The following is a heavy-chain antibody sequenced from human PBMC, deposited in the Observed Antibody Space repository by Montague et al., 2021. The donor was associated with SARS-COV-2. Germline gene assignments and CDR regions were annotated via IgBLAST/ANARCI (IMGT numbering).Heavy chain of an antibody. V-gene: IGHV4-59*08. Sequence: SETLSLTCTVSGGSLSSYYWSWIRQPPGKGLEWIGYIYYSGSTSYNSSLKSRVTISVDTSKNQFSLNLSSVTAADTAVYYCARHVSGSLTHFHHWGQGSLVTVSS. CDR1: GGSLSSYY. D-gene: IGHD1-26*01. CDR2: IYYSGST. CDR3: ARHVSGSLTHFHH. J-gene: IGHJ1*01.